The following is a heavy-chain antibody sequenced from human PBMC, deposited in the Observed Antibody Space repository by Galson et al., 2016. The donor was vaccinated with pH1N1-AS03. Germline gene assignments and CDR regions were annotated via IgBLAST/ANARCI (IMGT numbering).Heavy chain of an antibody. CDR2: ISNSGGTT. J-gene: IGHJ4*02. CDR3: AKASAAAGTRTFDY. D-gene: IGHD6-13*01. Sequence: SLRLSCAASGFTFSSYAMNWVRQAPGKGLEWVSAISNSGGTTYYADYVKGRFTISRDNSKNTLYMQMNSLRAEDTAVYYCAKASAAAGTRTFDYWGQGTLVTVSS. CDR1: GFTFSSYA. V-gene: IGHV3-23*01.